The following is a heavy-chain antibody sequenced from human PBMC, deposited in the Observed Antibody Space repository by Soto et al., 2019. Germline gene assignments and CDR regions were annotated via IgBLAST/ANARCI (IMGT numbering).Heavy chain of an antibody. D-gene: IGHD1-1*01. CDR2: INGKGDGQ. J-gene: IGHJ3*02. CDR1: GFPSSAHA. V-gene: IGHV3-23*01. Sequence: GGALRLSCALSGFPSSAHATDWGRQAPGQGLEWISAINGKGDGQYYADSVKGRFTIFRDHSENTVHLQMTSLRADDTAVYYCAKGKPYDNDWKVDALNMWGQGTLVTVSS. CDR3: AKGKPYDNDWKVDALNM.